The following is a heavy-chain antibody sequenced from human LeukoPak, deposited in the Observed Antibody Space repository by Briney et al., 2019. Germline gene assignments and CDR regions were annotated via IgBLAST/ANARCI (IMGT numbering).Heavy chain of an antibody. D-gene: IGHD2-15*01. CDR2: IIPLTGVV. V-gene: IGHV1-69*04. Sequence: GASVKVSCKTSADIFSSYAINWVRQAPGQGLEWMGRIIPLTGVVNYGQKLQTRVTISADKSTSTAYMEVSSLRFEDTAVYFCARERRCSAGSCYAADLDSCGQGTLVTVSS. CDR1: ADIFSSYA. CDR3: ARERRCSAGSCYAADLDS. J-gene: IGHJ4*02.